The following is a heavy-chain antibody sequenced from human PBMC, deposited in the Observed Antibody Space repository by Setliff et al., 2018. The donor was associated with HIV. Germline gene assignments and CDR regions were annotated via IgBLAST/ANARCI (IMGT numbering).Heavy chain of an antibody. V-gene: IGHV3-23*01. D-gene: IGHD2-15*01. J-gene: IGHJ4*02. CDR2: ISGSGGST. Sequence: PGGSLRLSCAASGFTFSRYAMTWVRQAPGKGLEWVSAISGSGGSTYYADSVKGRFTISRDNSKNMLYLQMNSLRAEDTAMYYCACRVVAATEVDYWGQGTLVTVSS. CDR3: ACRVVAATEVDY. CDR1: GFTFSRYA.